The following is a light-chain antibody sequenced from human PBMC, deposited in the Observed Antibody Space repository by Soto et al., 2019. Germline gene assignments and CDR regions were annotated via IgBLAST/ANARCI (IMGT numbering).Light chain of an antibody. CDR3: QQYYSTPWT. V-gene: IGKV4-1*01. Sequence: DIVMTQSPDSLAVSLGERATINCKSSQSVLYSSNNKTYLAWYQHKPGQPPKLLIYWASTRESGVPERFSGSGSGTDFTLTISSLQAEDVAAYYCQQYYSTPWTFGQGTKVEIK. J-gene: IGKJ1*01. CDR2: WAS. CDR1: QSVLYSSNNKTY.